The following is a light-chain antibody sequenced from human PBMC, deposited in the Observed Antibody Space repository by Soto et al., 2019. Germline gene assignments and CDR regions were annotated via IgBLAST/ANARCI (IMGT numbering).Light chain of an antibody. J-gene: IGKJ5*01. CDR2: KAS. Sequence: IQITQSLSTLSGSVGDRVTITCRASQTISSWLAWYQQKPGKAPKLLIYKASTLKSGVPSRFSGSGSGTEFTLTISSLQPDDFATYFCQQYNSFSLIPFGQGTRLEIK. CDR1: QTISSW. CDR3: QQYNSFSLIP. V-gene: IGKV1-5*03.